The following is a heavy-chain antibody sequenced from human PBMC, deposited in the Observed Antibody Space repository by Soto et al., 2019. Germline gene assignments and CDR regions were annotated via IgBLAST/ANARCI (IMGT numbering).Heavy chain of an antibody. J-gene: IGHJ2*01. V-gene: IGHV3-23*01. Sequence: EVQLLESGGGLVQPGGSLRLSCAASGFTFSSYAMSWVRQAPGKGLEWVSVISGSGGSTYYADSVKGRFTISRDNSKNTLYLQMNSLRAEDTAVYYCAKPYTSSIKYWYFDLWGRGTLVTVSS. CDR2: ISGSGGST. CDR1: GFTFSSYA. CDR3: AKPYTSSIKYWYFDL. D-gene: IGHD6-6*01.